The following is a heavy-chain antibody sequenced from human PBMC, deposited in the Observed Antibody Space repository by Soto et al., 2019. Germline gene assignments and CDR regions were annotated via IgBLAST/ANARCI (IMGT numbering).Heavy chain of an antibody. CDR3: ARDQPGYSYGYGLGY. V-gene: IGHV3-21*01. CDR2: ISSSSSYI. J-gene: IGHJ4*02. D-gene: IGHD5-18*01. CDR1: GDSISSSN. Sequence: PSETLSLTCAVSGDSISSSNWWRWVRQPPGKGLEWVSSISSSSSYIYYADSVKGRFTISRDNAKNSLYLQMNSLRAEDTAVYYCARDQPGYSYGYGLGYWGQGTLVTVSS.